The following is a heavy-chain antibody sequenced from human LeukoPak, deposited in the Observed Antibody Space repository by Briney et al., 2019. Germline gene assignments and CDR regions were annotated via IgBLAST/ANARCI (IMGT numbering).Heavy chain of an antibody. D-gene: IGHD4/OR15-4a*01. CDR3: AHTGGALKALDY. J-gene: IGHJ4*02. V-gene: IGHV2-5*02. Sequence: SGPTLVNPTQTLTLTCAFSGFSLSSSLEGVGWIRQPPGKALEWLGIIYWDDDKRYSSSLKSRLSITKDPSKNQVVLTMTNVDPVDTATYYCAHTGGALKALDYWGQGTLVTVSS. CDR1: GFSLSSSLEG. CDR2: IYWDDDK.